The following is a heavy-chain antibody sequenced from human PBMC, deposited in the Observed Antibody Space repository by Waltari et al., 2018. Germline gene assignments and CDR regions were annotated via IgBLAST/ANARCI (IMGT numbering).Heavy chain of an antibody. Sequence: VQLVESGGGLVQPGRSLRLSCTASGFTFGDYAMSWVRQAPGKGLEWIGYIYYSGSTNYNPSLKSRVTISVDTSKNQFSLKLSSVTAADTAVYYCARVGTPRIAAAGTRWFDPWGQGTLVTVSS. J-gene: IGHJ5*02. CDR2: IYYSGST. CDR1: GFTFGDYA. V-gene: IGHV4-59*01. D-gene: IGHD6-13*01. CDR3: ARVGTPRIAAAGTRWFDP.